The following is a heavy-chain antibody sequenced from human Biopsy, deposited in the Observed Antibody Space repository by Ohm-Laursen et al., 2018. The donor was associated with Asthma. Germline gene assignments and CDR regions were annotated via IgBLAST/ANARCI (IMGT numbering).Heavy chain of an antibody. CDR3: ARESGQDSGGTGAFDR. V-gene: IGHV3-30*03. Sequence: SLRLSCTASGFVFSQSGMHWVRQAPGKGLEWVALISSDGHNKYYKDSVKGRFTISRDNSKLRLYLEINSLRVEDSAVYYRARESGQDSGGTGAFDRWGQGIMVAVSS. J-gene: IGHJ3*02. CDR1: GFVFSQSG. CDR2: ISSDGHNK. D-gene: IGHD4-23*01.